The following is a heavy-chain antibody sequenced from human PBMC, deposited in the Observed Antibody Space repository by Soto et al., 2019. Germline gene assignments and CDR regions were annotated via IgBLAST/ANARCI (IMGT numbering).Heavy chain of an antibody. CDR1: GFKISNNW. CDR3: VKGMGYRGP. V-gene: IGHV3-7*01. J-gene: IGHJ5*02. CDR2: INEDGSEK. Sequence: GGSLRLSCGASGFKISNNWMSWVRQAPGKGLEWVANINEDGSEKHYVDSVKGRFTISRDNAENSVFLQVNSLRAEDTAVYYWVKGMGYRGPWGQGTLVTVSS. D-gene: IGHD5-12*01.